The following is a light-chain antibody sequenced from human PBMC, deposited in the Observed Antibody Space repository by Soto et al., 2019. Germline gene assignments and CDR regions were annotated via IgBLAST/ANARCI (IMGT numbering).Light chain of an antibody. CDR2: KAS. J-gene: IGKJ1*01. CDR3: QQFYRYPWT. CDR1: QSVDTC. V-gene: IGKV1-5*03. Sequence: DIQMTQSPSTLSASVGDRVTITCRASQSVDTCLAWYQQKPGKAPHLLIYKASSLETGVPSRFSSSGSVTEFPLTISSLQPDDFATYYCQQFYRYPWTFGQGTKVEIK.